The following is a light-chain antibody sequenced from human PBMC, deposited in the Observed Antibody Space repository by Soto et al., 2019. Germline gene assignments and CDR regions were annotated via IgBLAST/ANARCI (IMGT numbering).Light chain of an antibody. CDR1: SSDVGGYDY. V-gene: IGLV2-14*01. CDR3: NSYTSSSTVA. J-gene: IGLJ2*01. CDR2: DVS. Sequence: QSALTQPASVSESPGQSVTISCTGTSSDVGGYDYVSWYQQHPGKAPQLLIYDVSIRPSGVSDRFSGSKSGNTASLTISGXQXXDEADYYCNSYTSSSTVAFGGGTKLTVL.